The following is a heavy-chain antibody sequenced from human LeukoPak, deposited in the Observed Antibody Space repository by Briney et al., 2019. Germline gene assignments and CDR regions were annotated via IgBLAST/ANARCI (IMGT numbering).Heavy chain of an antibody. J-gene: IGHJ4*02. CDR2: IYPIDSDT. D-gene: IGHD3-10*01. CDR3: ASHRCYSSGCYLDY. Sequence: GESLKISCKGSGYSFTTYWIGWVRQMPGKGLEWMGIIYPIDSDTRYSPSLQGQVTVSADKSISTAYLQWYSLKASDTAVYYCASHRCYSSGCYLDYWGQGTLVTVSS. V-gene: IGHV5-51*01. CDR1: GYSFTTYW.